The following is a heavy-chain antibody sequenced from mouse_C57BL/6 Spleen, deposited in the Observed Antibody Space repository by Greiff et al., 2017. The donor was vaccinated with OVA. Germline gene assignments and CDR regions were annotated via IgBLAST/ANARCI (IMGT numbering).Heavy chain of an antibody. CDR3: ARGGVYDGFAY. J-gene: IGHJ3*01. V-gene: IGHV1-22*01. CDR2: INPNNGGT. CDR1: GYTFTDYN. Sequence: EVKLQESGPELVKPGASVKMSCKASGYTFTDYNMHWVKQSHGKSLEWIGYINPNNGGTSSNQKLKGKANLTVHKSSSTAYMELRSLTSEDSAVYYCARGGVYDGFAYWGQGTLVTVSA. D-gene: IGHD1-2*01.